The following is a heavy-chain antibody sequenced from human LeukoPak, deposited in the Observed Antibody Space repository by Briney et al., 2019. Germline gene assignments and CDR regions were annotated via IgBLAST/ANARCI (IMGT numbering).Heavy chain of an antibody. CDR2: ISWNSGSI. CDR1: GFTFDGYA. D-gene: IGHD5-24*01. Sequence: GRSLRLSCAASGFTFDGYAMHWVRQAPGKGLEWVSGISWNSGSIGYADSVKGRFTISRDNAKNSLYLQMNSLRAEDMALYYCAKEGRKDGYNSGSFDYWGQGTLVTVSS. CDR3: AKEGRKDGYNSGSFDY. V-gene: IGHV3-9*03. J-gene: IGHJ4*02.